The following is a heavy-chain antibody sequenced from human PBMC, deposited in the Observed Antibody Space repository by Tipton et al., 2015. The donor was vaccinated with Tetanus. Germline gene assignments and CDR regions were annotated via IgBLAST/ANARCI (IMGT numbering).Heavy chain of an antibody. D-gene: IGHD6-19*01. Sequence: TLSLTCTISGDSMSPYYWGWLRQPPGKGLEWIGYIYYKGNTNYNPSLRSRVTISIDTSSNQFSLKLTSVTPADTAIYYCARGPSYSGAWYHYWGQGAMVTVSP. CDR3: ARGPSYSGAWYHY. CDR2: IYYKGNT. V-gene: IGHV4-59*01. CDR1: GDSMSPYY. J-gene: IGHJ4*02.